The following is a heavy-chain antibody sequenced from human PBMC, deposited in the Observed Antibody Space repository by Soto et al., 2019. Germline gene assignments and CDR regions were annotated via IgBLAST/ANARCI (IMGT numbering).Heavy chain of an antibody. CDR3: ARNPTV. CDR2: IYYSGST. D-gene: IGHD4-17*01. CDR1: GGSISSGGYY. J-gene: IGHJ4*02. V-gene: IGHV4-31*03. Sequence: QVQLQESGPGLVKPSQTLSLTCTVSGGSISSGGYYWSWIRQHPGKGLEWIAYIYYSGSTYYNPSLKSGVTISADSSKNLFPLKLSSVTAADTTVYYCARNPTVWGQGTLVTVSS.